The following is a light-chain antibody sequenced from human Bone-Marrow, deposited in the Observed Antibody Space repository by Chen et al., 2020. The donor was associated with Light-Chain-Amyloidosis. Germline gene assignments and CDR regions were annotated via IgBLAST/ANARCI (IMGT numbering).Light chain of an antibody. CDR2: EYN. CDR3: YSTVTSGNHRGV. Sequence: SFDLAQPPSVPVPPGQTARPPSPAVTLPKKYAHWFQQKSGQAPVVVIYEYNKRPSGVPARFSGSTSGTMATLTISGAQVEEEADYYCYSTVTSGNHRGVFGGGTKLTVL. J-gene: IGLJ3*02. CDR1: TLPKKY. V-gene: IGLV3-10*01.